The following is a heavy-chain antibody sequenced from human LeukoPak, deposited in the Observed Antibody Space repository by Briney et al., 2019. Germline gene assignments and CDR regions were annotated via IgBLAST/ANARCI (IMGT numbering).Heavy chain of an antibody. Sequence: SKTLSLTCSVSGGSISSDLYYWAWIRQSPGKGLEWIGSIYFGGTAYYHPSLKSRITISVDTSKNQFSLNLTSVTAADTAVYYCARPRRTVVVTSDFDYWGQGILVTVSS. CDR2: IYFGGTA. V-gene: IGHV4-39*01. J-gene: IGHJ4*02. CDR3: ARPRRTVVVTSDFDY. CDR1: GGSISSDLYY. D-gene: IGHD2-21*02.